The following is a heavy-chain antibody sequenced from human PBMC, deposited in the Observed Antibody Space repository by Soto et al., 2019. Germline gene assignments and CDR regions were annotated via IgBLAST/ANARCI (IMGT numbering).Heavy chain of an antibody. V-gene: IGHV3-74*01. CDR2: INSDGIST. Sequence: PGGSLRLSCAASGFTLSNYWIHWVRQAPWKGLVWVSRINSDGISTSYADSVKGRFTISRDNAKNTLYLQMNSLRAEDTALYYCERELPIDIRGGYYYYYGMDVSGQRTTVAVCS. J-gene: IGHJ6*02. D-gene: IGHD5-12*01. CDR3: ERELPIDIRGGYYYYYGMDV. CDR1: GFTLSNYW.